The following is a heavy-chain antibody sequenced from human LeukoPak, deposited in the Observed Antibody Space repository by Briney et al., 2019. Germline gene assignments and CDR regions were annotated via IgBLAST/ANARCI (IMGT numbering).Heavy chain of an antibody. CDR1: GGTFSSYA. J-gene: IGHJ4*02. D-gene: IGHD6-19*01. Sequence: ASVKVSCKASGGTFSSYAISWVRQAPGQGLEWMGWINPNSGGTNYAQKFQGRVTMTRDTSISAAYMELSRLRSDDTAVYYCARVPKYSSGSFDYWGQGTLVTVSS. CDR3: ARVPKYSSGSFDY. CDR2: INPNSGGT. V-gene: IGHV1-2*02.